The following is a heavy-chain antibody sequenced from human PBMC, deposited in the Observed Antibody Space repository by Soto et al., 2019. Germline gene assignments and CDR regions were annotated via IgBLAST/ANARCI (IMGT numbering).Heavy chain of an antibody. V-gene: IGHV3-23*01. CDR1: GFTFSSYA. J-gene: IGHJ4*02. D-gene: IGHD6-13*01. Sequence: EVQLLDSGGGLVQPGGSLRLSCAASGFTFSSYAMNWVRQAPGKGLEWVSVIRGSGDSTYYAASVKGRFTISRDNSKNTLYLPMNSLRAEDTAVYYCARRGPGTYFDYWGQGTLVTVSS. CDR3: ARRGPGTYFDY. CDR2: IRGSGDST.